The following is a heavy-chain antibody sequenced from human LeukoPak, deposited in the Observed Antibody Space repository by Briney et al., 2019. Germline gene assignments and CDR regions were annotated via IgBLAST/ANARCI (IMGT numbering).Heavy chain of an antibody. V-gene: IGHV1-46*01. CDR2: INPSAGTT. CDR1: GYTFTSYY. Sequence: ASVKVSCKASGYTFTSYYIHWVRQAPGQGLEWMGIINPSAGTTINAQTFQGRVTMTRDTSTSTVYMELSGLRSEDTAVYYCARHGPYLGRLGWFDPWGQGTLVTVSS. D-gene: IGHD1-26*01. J-gene: IGHJ5*02. CDR3: ARHGPYLGRLGWFDP.